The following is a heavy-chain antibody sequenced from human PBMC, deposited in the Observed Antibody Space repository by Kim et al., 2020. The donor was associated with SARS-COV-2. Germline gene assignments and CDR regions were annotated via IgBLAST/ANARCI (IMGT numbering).Heavy chain of an antibody. CDR1: GFTFSNAW. CDR3: TPVSMH. D-gene: IGHD2-2*01. V-gene: IGHV3-15*01. Sequence: GGSLRLSCAASGFTFSNAWFNWVRQSPGKGLEWVGRIKSETDGGYDDLAAHGKGSFAISKDDSKNNLHLLMNNVKTDDSAVYYCTPVSMHWGQGTLVTVS. J-gene: IGHJ4*02. CDR2: IKSETDGGYD.